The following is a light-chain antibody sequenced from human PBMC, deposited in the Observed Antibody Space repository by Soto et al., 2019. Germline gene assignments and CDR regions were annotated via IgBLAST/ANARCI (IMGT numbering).Light chain of an antibody. CDR1: STDVGDYNY. Sequence: QSALTQPRSVSGSPGQSVTISCTGTSTDVGDYNYVSWYQQHPGKAPKLILYDVTRRPPGVPDRFSASKSGTTASLTISGLQAEDEADYFCCSYAGSYSDVFGTGTKLTVL. CDR2: DVT. V-gene: IGLV2-11*01. J-gene: IGLJ1*01. CDR3: CSYAGSYSDV.